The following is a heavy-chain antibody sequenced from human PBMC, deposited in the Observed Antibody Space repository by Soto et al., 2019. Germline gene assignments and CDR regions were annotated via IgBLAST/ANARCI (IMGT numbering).Heavy chain of an antibody. D-gene: IGHD2-2*01. CDR3: ATPGNWAAMSY. CDR2: INHSGST. Sequence: QVQLQQWGAGLLKPSETLSLTCAVYGGSFSGYYWSWIRQPPGKGLEWIGEINHSGSTNYNPSLKSRVTISVDTSKNQFSLNLSSVTAADTAVYYCATPGNWAAMSYWGQGTLVTVSS. J-gene: IGHJ4*02. CDR1: GGSFSGYY. V-gene: IGHV4-34*01.